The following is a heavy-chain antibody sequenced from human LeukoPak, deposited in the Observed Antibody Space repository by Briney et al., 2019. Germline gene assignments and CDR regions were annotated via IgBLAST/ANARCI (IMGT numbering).Heavy chain of an antibody. D-gene: IGHD6-13*01. V-gene: IGHV1-46*01. CDR1: GYTLTSYY. CDR3: ARYGFSSSWQGGWHAFDI. J-gene: IGHJ3*02. Sequence: ASVKVSCKASGYTLTSYYMHWVRQAPGQGLEWMGIINPTVGDTIYAQKFQGRVTMTRDMSTSTVYMELSSLRSDDKAGYYCARYGFSSSWQGGWHAFDIWGQGTMVTVSS. CDR2: INPTVGDT.